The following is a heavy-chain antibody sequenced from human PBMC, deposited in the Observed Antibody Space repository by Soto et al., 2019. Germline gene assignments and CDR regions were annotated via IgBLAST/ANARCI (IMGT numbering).Heavy chain of an antibody. J-gene: IGHJ4*02. CDR2: INPSDGTR. D-gene: IGHD3-22*01. CDR3: ARDRLRGYDSSGFYS. V-gene: IGHV1-18*01. CDR1: GYSLSFYG. Sequence: QIQLVQSGAEWRKPGASVKVSCKASGYSLSFYGINWVRQAPGQGLEWMGWINPSDGTRNFAQKFEDRVTMTTATSTNTVFLELRSLKSDDTAIYYCARDRLRGYDSSGFYSWGQGTMVTVSS.